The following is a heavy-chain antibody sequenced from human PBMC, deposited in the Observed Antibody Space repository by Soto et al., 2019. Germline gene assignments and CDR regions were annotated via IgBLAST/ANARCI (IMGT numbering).Heavy chain of an antibody. Sequence: PGGSLRLSCAASGFTFSSYGMHWVRQAPGKGLEWVAVISYDGSNKYYADSVKGRFTISRDNSKNTLYLQMNSLRAEDTAVYYCAKEWEYSSSSFSGKSFDYWGQGTLVTVSS. CDR1: GFTFSSYG. CDR3: AKEWEYSSSSFSGKSFDY. J-gene: IGHJ4*02. CDR2: ISYDGSNK. D-gene: IGHD6-6*01. V-gene: IGHV3-30*18.